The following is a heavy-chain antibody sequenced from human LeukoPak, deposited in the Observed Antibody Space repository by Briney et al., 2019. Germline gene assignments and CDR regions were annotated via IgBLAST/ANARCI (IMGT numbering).Heavy chain of an antibody. J-gene: IGHJ4*02. CDR3: ARDRRGGGGKYFDY. V-gene: IGHV3-74*01. Sequence: GGSLRLSCAASGFTFSSYWMHWVRQAPGKGLVWVSRINSDGSSTSYADSVKGRFTISRDNAKNSLYLQMNSLRAEDTALYYCARDRRGGGGKYFDYWGQGTLVTVSS. D-gene: IGHD3-10*01. CDR2: INSDGSST. CDR1: GFTFSSYW.